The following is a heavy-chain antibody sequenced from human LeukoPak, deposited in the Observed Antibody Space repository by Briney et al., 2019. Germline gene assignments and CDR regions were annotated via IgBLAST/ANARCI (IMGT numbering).Heavy chain of an antibody. CDR3: ASLYCSSSSRYDLAFDY. D-gene: IGHD2-2*01. J-gene: IGHJ4*02. Sequence: PSETLSLTCTVSGGSIRSSSYYWGWIRQPPGKGLEWIGSIYYSGSTYYHPSLKSRVTISVHTAKNQFSLKLSSVTAADTAVYYCASLYCSSSSRYDLAFDYWGQGTLVTVSS. V-gene: IGHV4-39*01. CDR1: GGSIRSSSYY. CDR2: IYYSGST.